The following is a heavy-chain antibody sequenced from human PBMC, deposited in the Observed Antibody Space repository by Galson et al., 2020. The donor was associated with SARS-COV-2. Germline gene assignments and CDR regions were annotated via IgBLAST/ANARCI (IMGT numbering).Heavy chain of an antibody. Sequence: ASETLSLTCTDSDGSIGTGAYFWSWIRQLPGKGLEWIGYINYSGSTSYSPSLKSRISISVDTSKNQFSLKLTSVTAADTAVYFCARGYPVVGGGTCFLDYWGQGSLVTVSS. V-gene: IGHV4-31*03. CDR1: DGSIGTGAYF. CDR3: ARGYPVVGGGTCFLDY. J-gene: IGHJ4*02. CDR2: INYSGST. D-gene: IGHD2-15*01.